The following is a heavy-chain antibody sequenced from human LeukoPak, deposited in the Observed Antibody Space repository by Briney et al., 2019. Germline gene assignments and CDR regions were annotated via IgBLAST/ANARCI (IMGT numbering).Heavy chain of an antibody. CDR3: AKRGYSGYGYYFDY. V-gene: IGHV3-7*01. CDR2: IKQDGSEK. D-gene: IGHD5-12*01. J-gene: IGHJ4*02. CDR1: GFTFSSYW. Sequence: GGSLRLSCAASGFTFSSYWMSWDRQAPGKGLEWVANIKQDGSEKYYVDSVKGRFTISRDNAKNSLYLQMNSLRAEDTAVYYCAKRGYSGYGYYFDYWGQGTLVTVSS.